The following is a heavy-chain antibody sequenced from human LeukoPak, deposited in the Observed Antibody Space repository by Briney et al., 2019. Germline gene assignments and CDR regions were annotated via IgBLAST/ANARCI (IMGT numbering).Heavy chain of an antibody. V-gene: IGHV3-7*03. J-gene: IGHJ4*02. D-gene: IGHD4-17*01. CDR1: GFTFSSYR. Sequence: PGGSLRLSCAASGFTFSSYRMSWVRQAPAKGLEWVANIKQDGSEKYYVDSVKGRFTISRDNAKNSLYLQMNSLRAEDTAVYYCARGQTTVTNWGQGTLVTVSS. CDR2: IKQDGSEK. CDR3: ARGQTTVTN.